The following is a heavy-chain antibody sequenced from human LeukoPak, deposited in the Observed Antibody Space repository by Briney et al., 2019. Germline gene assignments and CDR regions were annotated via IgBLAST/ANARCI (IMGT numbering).Heavy chain of an antibody. CDR2: INPNSGGT. V-gene: IGHV1-2*02. Sequence: ASVKVSCTTCGYTFTDYYMHWVRQAPGQGLEWMGWINPNSGGTNYAQKFQGRVTMTRDTSISTAYMEMSRLRSDDTAVYYCARLIRDFWSGYLDYWGQGTLVTVSS. CDR3: ARLIRDFWSGYLDY. CDR1: GYTFTDYY. J-gene: IGHJ4*02. D-gene: IGHD3-3*01.